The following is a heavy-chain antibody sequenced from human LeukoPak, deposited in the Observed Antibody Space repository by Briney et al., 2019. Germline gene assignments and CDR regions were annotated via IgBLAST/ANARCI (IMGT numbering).Heavy chain of an antibody. Sequence: TGGSLRLSCVGSGFTFSDAWMSWVRQAPGKGLEWVGRIKSKSDGATIDYAAPVKGRFTISRDDSRNTLYLQMNSLKTEDTAVYYCTTRRQDGWWGQGTLVTVS. CDR3: TTRRQDGW. CDR2: IKSKSDGATI. CDR1: GFTFSDAW. V-gene: IGHV3-15*01. J-gene: IGHJ4*02. D-gene: IGHD2-15*01.